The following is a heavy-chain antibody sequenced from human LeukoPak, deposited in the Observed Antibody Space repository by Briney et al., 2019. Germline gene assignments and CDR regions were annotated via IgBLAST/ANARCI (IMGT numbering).Heavy chain of an antibody. J-gene: IGHJ4*02. Sequence: SETLSLTCAVYGRSFSGYYWSWIRQPPGKGLEWIGEINHSGSTNYNPSLKSRVTISVDTSKNQFSLKLSSVTAADTAVYYCARIGYSSSWGRFDYWGQGTLVTVSS. CDR3: ARIGYSSSWGRFDY. CDR1: GRSFSGYY. D-gene: IGHD6-13*01. V-gene: IGHV4-34*01. CDR2: INHSGST.